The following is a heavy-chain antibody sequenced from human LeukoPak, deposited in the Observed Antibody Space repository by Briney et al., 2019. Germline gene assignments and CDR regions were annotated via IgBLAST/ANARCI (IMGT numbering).Heavy chain of an antibody. D-gene: IGHD2-2*01. CDR1: GYTFTSYG. CDR2: ISAYNGNT. V-gene: IGHV1-18*01. J-gene: IGHJ5*02. Sequence: ASVKVSCKASGYTFTSYGISWVRQAPGQGLEWVGWISAYNGNTNYAQKLQGRVTMTTDTSTSTAYMELRSLRSDDTAVYYCARENYCSSTSCLGGYWFDPWGQGTLVTVSS. CDR3: ARENYCSSTSCLGGYWFDP.